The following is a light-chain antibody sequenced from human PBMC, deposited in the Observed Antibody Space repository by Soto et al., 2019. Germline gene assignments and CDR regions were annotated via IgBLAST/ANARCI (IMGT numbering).Light chain of an antibody. CDR3: QQYSKWPIT. CDR2: GIS. J-gene: IGKJ5*01. Sequence: EMVMTQSPAILSVSPGESATLSCSASQSVNSNYLAWYQQHPGQPPRLLIYGISTRATGIPARFSGSGSGTEFSLTISSLQSEDFAVYYCQQYSKWPITFGQGTRLEN. CDR1: QSVNSN. V-gene: IGKV3-15*01.